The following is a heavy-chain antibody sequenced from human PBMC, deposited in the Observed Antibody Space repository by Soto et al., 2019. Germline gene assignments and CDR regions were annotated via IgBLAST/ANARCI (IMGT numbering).Heavy chain of an antibody. CDR2: ISYDDGDNK. CDR1: GFTFSSFT. V-gene: IGHV3-30-3*01. D-gene: IGHD6-19*01. CDR3: ARPPVVSGTPDFDY. Sequence: QVQLVESGGGVVPPGRSLRLSCAASGFTFSSFTMHWVRQAPGNGLEWVAVISYDDGDNKYYADSVQGRFTISRDNSKHTLELQMNSPRPEDTAVYYCARPPVVSGTPDFDYWGQGTLVTVSS. J-gene: IGHJ4*02.